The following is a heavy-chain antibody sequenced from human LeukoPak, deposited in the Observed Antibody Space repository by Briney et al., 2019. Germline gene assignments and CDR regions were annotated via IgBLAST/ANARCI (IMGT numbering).Heavy chain of an antibody. V-gene: IGHV1-69*04. CDR3: ARERCSGGSCYPGSPFDP. CDR1: GGTFSSYA. Sequence: HWASVKVSCKACGGTFSSYAISLVRQAPGQGLEWMGRIIPILVIANYAQKFQGRVTIIADKSTSTAYMELSSLRSEDTAVYYCARERCSGGSCYPGSPFDPWGQGTLVTVSS. D-gene: IGHD2-15*01. CDR2: IIPILVIA. J-gene: IGHJ5*02.